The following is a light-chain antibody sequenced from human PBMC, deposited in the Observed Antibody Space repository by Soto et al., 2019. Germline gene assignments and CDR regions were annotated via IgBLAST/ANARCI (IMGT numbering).Light chain of an antibody. CDR2: DAS. J-gene: IGKJ4*01. CDR1: QTVSSY. Sequence: EIVLTQSPATLPLSPGDRATLSCRASQTVSSYLAWYQQKPGQAPRLLIYDASSRATGIPARFSGSGSGTDFTLTITSLEPEDFAVYYCQQRSDWPSTFGGGTKVDIK. V-gene: IGKV3-11*01. CDR3: QQRSDWPST.